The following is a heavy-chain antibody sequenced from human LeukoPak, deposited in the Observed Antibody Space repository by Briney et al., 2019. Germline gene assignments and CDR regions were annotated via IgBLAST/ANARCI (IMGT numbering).Heavy chain of an antibody. D-gene: IGHD3-9*01. V-gene: IGHV4-39*01. CDR3: ARHGSYDILTGYYHYYYGMDV. J-gene: IGHJ6*02. Sequence: SETLSLTCTVSGGSISSSSYYWGWIRQPPGKGLEWIGSIYYSGSTYYNPSLKSRVTISVDTSKNQFSLKLSSVTAADTAVHYCARHGSYDILTGYYHYYYGMDVWGQGTTVTVSS. CDR2: IYYSGST. CDR1: GGSISSSSYY.